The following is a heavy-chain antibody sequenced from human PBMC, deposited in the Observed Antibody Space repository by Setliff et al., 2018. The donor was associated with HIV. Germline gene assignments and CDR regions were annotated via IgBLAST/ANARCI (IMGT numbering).Heavy chain of an antibody. V-gene: IGHV4-59*03. CDR1: GDSISRYY. J-gene: IGHJ4*02. CDR2: VHHSGTT. CDR3: ARVALLNDHILTAPEYVDI. Sequence: NPSETLSLTCSVSGDSISRYYWSWIRQSPARGLEWIGYVHHSGTTNFNPSLKSRGTMSLDTSRSQLSLNLRSVTAADTGVYYCARVALLNDHILTAPEYVDIWGQGTQVTVSS. D-gene: IGHD2-15*01.